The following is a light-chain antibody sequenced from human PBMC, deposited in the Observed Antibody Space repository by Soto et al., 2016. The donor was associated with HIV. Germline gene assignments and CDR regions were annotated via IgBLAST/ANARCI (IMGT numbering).Light chain of an antibody. CDR3: QVWDSSRDHGV. V-gene: IGLV3-21*02. CDR1: NIGTKS. CDR2: DDS. J-gene: IGLJ3*02. Sequence: SYELTQPPSVSVAPGETARITCGGSNIGTKSVHWYHQKPGQAPVLVVYDDSARPSEIPERFSGSNSGNTATLTISRVEAGDEADYYCQVWDSSRDHGVFGGGTKLTAL.